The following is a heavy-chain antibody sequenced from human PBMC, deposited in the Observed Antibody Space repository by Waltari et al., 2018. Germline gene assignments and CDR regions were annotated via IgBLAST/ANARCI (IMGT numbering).Heavy chain of an antibody. J-gene: IGHJ4*02. D-gene: IGHD6-19*01. CDR2: IRYDGSNK. CDR3: AKDRGSSGWEYYFDY. CDR1: GFTFSSYG. Sequence: QVQLVESGGGVVPPGGSLRLSCAASGFTFSSYGMHGFRRAPGKGLEWVAFIRYDGSNKYYADSVKGRFTISRDNSKNTLYLQMNSLRAEDTAVYYCAKDRGSSGWEYYFDYWGQGTLVTVSS. V-gene: IGHV3-30*02.